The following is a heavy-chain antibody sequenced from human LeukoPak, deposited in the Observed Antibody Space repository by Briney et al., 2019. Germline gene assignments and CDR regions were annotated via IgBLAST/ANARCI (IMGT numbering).Heavy chain of an antibody. D-gene: IGHD3-22*01. J-gene: IGHJ4*02. CDR3: AKPPPTYYYDSSGYTGDY. CDR2: ISGSGGST. CDR1: GFTFSSYA. Sequence: GGSLRLSCAASGFTFSSYAMSWVRQAPGKGLEWVSAISGSGGSTYYADSVKGRFTISRDNSKNTLYLQMNSLRAEDTAVYYCAKPPPTYYYDSSGYTGDYWGQGTLVTVSS. V-gene: IGHV3-23*01.